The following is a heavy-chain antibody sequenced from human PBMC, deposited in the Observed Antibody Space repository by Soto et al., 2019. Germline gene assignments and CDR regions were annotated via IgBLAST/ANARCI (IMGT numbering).Heavy chain of an antibody. J-gene: IGHJ4*02. V-gene: IGHV1-69*01. D-gene: IGHD4-17*01. CDR2: VIPVFNTS. CDR1: GGAFGRYS. Sequence: QVQLEQSGPEVKRPGTSVKVSCQASGGAFGRYSVSWVRQAPGQGLEWIGGVIPVFNTSNYSLKFQGRVAIFADLSTSTVFMELRSLRSEDTALYYCARGDEMTAVTICEYWGQGTLVTVSS. CDR3: ARGDEMTAVTICEY.